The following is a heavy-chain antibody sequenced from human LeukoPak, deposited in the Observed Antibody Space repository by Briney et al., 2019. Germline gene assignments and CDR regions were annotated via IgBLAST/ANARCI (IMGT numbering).Heavy chain of an antibody. V-gene: IGHV1-46*01. Sequence: ASVKVSCKASGYTFTNYYIHWVRQAPGQGLEWMGLINPGGDNTDYAQNFQGRVTMTRDTSTSTVYMGLSSLRSEDMAVYYCARIRDGYNDAYDIWGQGTMVTVSS. CDR3: ARIRDGYNDAYDI. J-gene: IGHJ3*02. D-gene: IGHD5-24*01. CDR1: GYTFTNYY. CDR2: INPGGDNT.